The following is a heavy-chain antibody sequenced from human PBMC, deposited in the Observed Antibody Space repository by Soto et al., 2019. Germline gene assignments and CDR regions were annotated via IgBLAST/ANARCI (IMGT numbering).Heavy chain of an antibody. V-gene: IGHV1-46*01. CDR3: ARDRGPRITIFGVVPPPPIYYYYGMDV. Sequence: GASVKVSCKASGYTFTSYYMHWVRQAPGQGLEWMGIINPSGGSTSYAQKFQGRVTMTRDTSTSTVYMELSSLRSEDTAVYYCARDRGPRITIFGVVPPPPIYYYYGMDVWGQGTTVTVSS. CDR1: GYTFTSYY. CDR2: INPSGGST. D-gene: IGHD3-3*01. J-gene: IGHJ6*02.